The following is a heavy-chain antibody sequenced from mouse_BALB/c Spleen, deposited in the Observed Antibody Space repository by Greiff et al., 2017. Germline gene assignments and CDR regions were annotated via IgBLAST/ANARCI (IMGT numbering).Heavy chain of an antibody. D-gene: IGHD1-3*01. CDR3: AREGDNYEDYFDY. CDR2: ISNLAYSI. CDR1: GFTFSDYG. V-gene: IGHV5-15*02. J-gene: IGHJ2*01. Sequence: EVMLVESGGGLVQPGGSRKLSCAASGFTFSDYGMAWVRQAPGKGPEWVAFISNLAYSIYYADTVTGRFTISRENAKNTLYLEMSSLRSEDTAMYYCAREGDNYEDYFDYWGQGTTLTVSS.